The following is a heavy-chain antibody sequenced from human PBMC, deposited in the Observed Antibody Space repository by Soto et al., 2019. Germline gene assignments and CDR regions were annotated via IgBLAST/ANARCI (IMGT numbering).Heavy chain of an antibody. CDR1: GGSFRGYC. J-gene: IGHJ4*01. V-gene: IGHV4-34*01. CDR2: INHSGST. Sequence: TCGVVGGSFRGYCWSWIRQPPGKGLEWIGEINHSGSTNYNPSLKSRVTISVDTSKNQFSLKLSSVTAADTAVYYCAREYGHSDPDYWGHGTPVPVTS. D-gene: IGHD4-17*01. CDR3: AREYGHSDPDY.